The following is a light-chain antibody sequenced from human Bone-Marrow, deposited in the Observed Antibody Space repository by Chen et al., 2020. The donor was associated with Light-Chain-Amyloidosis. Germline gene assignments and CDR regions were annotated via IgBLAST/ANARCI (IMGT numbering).Light chain of an antibody. Sequence: SYELTQPPSVLVSPGQTARIPCFGHDLPMKYGYWYQQKPGQAPVLVIHRDTERPSGISERFSGSSSGTTATLTISGVQAEDEADYHCQSADSSGTYEVIFGGGTKLTVL. CDR1: DLPMKY. V-gene: IGLV3-25*03. CDR2: RDT. CDR3: QSADSSGTYEVI. J-gene: IGLJ2*01.